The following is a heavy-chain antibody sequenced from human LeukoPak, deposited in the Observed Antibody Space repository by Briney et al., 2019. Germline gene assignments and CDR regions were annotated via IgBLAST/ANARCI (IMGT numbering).Heavy chain of an antibody. D-gene: IGHD3-9*01. V-gene: IGHV4-59*01. Sequence: PSETLSLTCTVSGGSISNYYWSWIRQPPGKGLEWIGYIYYSGSTNYNPSLKSRVTISVDTSKNHFSLKLSSVTAADTAVYYCARTILTGWGGYYMDVWGKGTTVTISS. CDR3: ARTILTGWGGYYMDV. J-gene: IGHJ6*03. CDR2: IYYSGST. CDR1: GGSISNYY.